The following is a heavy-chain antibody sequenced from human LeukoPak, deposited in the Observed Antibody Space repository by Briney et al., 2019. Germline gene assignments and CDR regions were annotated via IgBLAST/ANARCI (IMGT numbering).Heavy chain of an antibody. Sequence: ASVKVSCKASGYTFISYYMHWVRQAPGQGLEWMGVINPSGRSTSYAQKFRGRVTMTTDTSTSTAYMELRSLRSDDTAVYYCARAHYYDSRGNFDYWGQGTLVTVSS. CDR1: GYTFISYY. V-gene: IGHV1-46*01. CDR2: INPSGRST. D-gene: IGHD3-22*01. CDR3: ARAHYYDSRGNFDY. J-gene: IGHJ4*02.